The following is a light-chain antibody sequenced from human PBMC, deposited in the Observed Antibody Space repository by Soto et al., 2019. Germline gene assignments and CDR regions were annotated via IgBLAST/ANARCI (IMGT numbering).Light chain of an antibody. CDR2: DVS. Sequence: QSALTQPPSVSGSPGQSVAISCTGTSSDVGSYNRVSWYQQPPGTAPKLMIYDVSNRPSGVPDRFSWSKSGNTASLTISGLQADDEADYYCSSYTSSSTYVFGTGTKLTVL. V-gene: IGLV2-18*02. CDR3: SSYTSSSTYV. J-gene: IGLJ1*01. CDR1: SSDVGSYNR.